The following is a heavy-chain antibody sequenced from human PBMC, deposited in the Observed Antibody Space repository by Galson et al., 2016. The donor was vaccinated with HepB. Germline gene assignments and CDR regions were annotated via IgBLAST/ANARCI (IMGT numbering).Heavy chain of an antibody. J-gene: IGHJ4*03. CDR2: ISAYNGNT. D-gene: IGHD3-16*02. V-gene: IGHV1-18*01. CDR1: GYTFTSYG. Sequence: SVKVSCKASGYTFTSYGISWVRQAPGQGLEWMGWISAYNGNTNYAQKLQGRVTMTTDTSTSTAYMELRSLRSDDTAVYYCAREDDYILGSYRTIDYWGLGPTVTLS. CDR3: AREDDYILGSYRTIDY.